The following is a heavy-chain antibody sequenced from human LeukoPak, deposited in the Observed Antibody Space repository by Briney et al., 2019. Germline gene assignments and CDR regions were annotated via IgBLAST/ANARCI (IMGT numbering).Heavy chain of an antibody. Sequence: SETLSLTCTVSGGSISSGSYYWSWIRQPAGKGLEWIGRIYTSGSTNYNPSLKSRVTISVDTSKNQFSLKLSSVTAADTAVYYCARRPTYRKTIAAAGTLDYWGQGTLVTVSS. D-gene: IGHD6-13*01. CDR1: GGSISSGSYY. CDR3: ARRPTYRKTIAAAGTLDY. CDR2: IYTSGST. J-gene: IGHJ4*02. V-gene: IGHV4-61*02.